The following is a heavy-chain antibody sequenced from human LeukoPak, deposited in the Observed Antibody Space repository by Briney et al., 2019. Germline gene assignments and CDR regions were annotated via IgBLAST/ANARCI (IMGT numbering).Heavy chain of an antibody. Sequence: GESLKISCKTSGYSFTSYWIGWVRQMPGKGLEWMGVIYPGDSDTRYSPSFQGQVTISADKSLSTAYLQWSGLKASDTAMYYCASHLTMITVPRDAFDIWGQGTMVTVSS. CDR3: ASHLTMITVPRDAFDI. J-gene: IGHJ3*02. CDR2: IYPGDSDT. D-gene: IGHD3-16*01. V-gene: IGHV5-51*01. CDR1: GYSFTSYW.